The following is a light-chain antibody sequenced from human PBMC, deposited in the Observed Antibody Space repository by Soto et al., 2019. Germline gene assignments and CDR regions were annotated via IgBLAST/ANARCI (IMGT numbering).Light chain of an antibody. CDR1: QSVTSSY. J-gene: IGKJ2*01. CDR3: HQYCSSPYT. V-gene: IGKV3-20*01. CDR2: GAS. Sequence: EIVLTQSPGTLSLSPGEGATLSCRASQSVTSSYLAWYQKKPGQAPRLLIYGASNRANGIPDRFSGSGSGTDFTLTISNLEPEDFAVYYCHQYCSSPYTFGHGPKLKIK.